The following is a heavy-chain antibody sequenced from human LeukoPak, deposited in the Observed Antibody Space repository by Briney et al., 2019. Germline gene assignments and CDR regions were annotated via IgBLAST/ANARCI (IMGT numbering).Heavy chain of an antibody. D-gene: IGHD3-22*01. CDR3: ARDPPLRNYYDSPSFDP. J-gene: IGHJ5*02. CDR1: GYTFTSYY. Sequence: ASVKVSCKASGYTFTSYYMHWVRQAPGQGLEWMGIINPSDGSTSYAQKFQGRVTMTRDTSTSTVYMELSSLRSEDTAVYYCARDPPLRNYYDSPSFDPWGQGTLVTVSS. CDR2: INPSDGST. V-gene: IGHV1-46*01.